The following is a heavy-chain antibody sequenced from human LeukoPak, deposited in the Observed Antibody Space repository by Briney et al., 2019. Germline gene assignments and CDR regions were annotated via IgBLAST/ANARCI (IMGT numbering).Heavy chain of an antibody. CDR1: GYSISSGYY. CDR2: IYYSGCT. V-gene: IGHV4-38-2*02. CDR3: ARVNVDSSGYYYVQYFDY. D-gene: IGHD3-22*01. Sequence: PSETQSLTCTVSGYSISSGYYWGWIRQPPGKGLEWIGSIYYSGCTYYNPSLKSRVTISVDTSKNQFSLKLSSVTAADTAVYYCARVNVDSSGYYYVQYFDYWGQGTLVTVSS. J-gene: IGHJ4*02.